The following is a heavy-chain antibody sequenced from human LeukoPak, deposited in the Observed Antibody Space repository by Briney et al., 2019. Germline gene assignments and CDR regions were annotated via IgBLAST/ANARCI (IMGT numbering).Heavy chain of an antibody. J-gene: IGHJ4*02. Sequence: GGSLRLSCAASGFTFSSHGMNWVRQAPGKGLEWVSGISGSGVITYYADSVKGRFTISRDNSKNTLYLQMNSLRAEATAVYYCARWYYVFGGGYYKTFDYWGQGTLFTVSS. V-gene: IGHV3-23*01. CDR2: ISGSGVIT. CDR1: GFTFSSHG. CDR3: ARWYYVFGGGYYKTFDY. D-gene: IGHD3-3*01.